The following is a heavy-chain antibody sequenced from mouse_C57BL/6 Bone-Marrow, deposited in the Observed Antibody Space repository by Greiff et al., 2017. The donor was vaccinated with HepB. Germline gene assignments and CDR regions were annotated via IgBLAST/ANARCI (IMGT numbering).Heavy chain of an antibody. V-gene: IGHV1-4*01. CDR2: INPSSGYT. J-gene: IGHJ3*01. CDR1: GYTFTSYT. CDR3: ARGKIQAWFAY. D-gene: IGHD3-2*02. Sequence: VKLQQSGAELARPGASVKMSCKASGYTFTSYTMHWVKQRPGQGLEWIGYINPSSGYTKYNQKFKDKATLTADKSSSTAYMQLSSLTSEDSAVYYCARGKIQAWFAYWGQGTLVTVSA.